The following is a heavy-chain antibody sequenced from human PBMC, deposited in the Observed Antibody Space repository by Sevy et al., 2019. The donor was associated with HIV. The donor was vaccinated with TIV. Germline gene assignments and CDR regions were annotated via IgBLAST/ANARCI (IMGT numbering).Heavy chain of an antibody. CDR1: GYTFTSYG. CDR3: ARGSVYSSSWYNDYFDY. J-gene: IGHJ4*02. V-gene: IGHV1-18*04. CDR2: ISAYNGNT. D-gene: IGHD6-13*01. Sequence: ASVKVSCKASGYTFTSYGISWVRQAPGQGLEWMGWISAYNGNTNYAQKLQGRVTMTTDTSTSTAYMELRSLRSDDTAVYYCARGSVYSSSWYNDYFDYWGQGTLVTVSS.